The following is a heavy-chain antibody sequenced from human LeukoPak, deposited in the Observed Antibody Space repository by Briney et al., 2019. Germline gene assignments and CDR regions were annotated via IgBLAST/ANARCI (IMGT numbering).Heavy chain of an antibody. Sequence: SVKVSCKASGGTFSCYAISWVRQAPGQGLEWMGGIIPIFGTANYAQKFQGRVTITADESTSTAYMELSSLRSEDTAVYYCARVWYYDSSGYYNYYGMDVWGQGTTVTVSS. J-gene: IGHJ6*02. CDR2: IIPIFGTA. D-gene: IGHD3-22*01. V-gene: IGHV1-69*13. CDR1: GGTFSCYA. CDR3: ARVWYYDSSGYYNYYGMDV.